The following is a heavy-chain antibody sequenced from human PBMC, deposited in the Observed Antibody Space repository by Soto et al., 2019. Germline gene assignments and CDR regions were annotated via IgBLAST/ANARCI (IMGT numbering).Heavy chain of an antibody. Sequence: KPSETLSLTCAVSGGSTSSGGYSWSWLRQPPGKGLEWIGYISHSGSTYYNPSLKSRVTISVDTSKNQFSLRLSSVTAADTAVYYCARGGLLPDYWGQGTLVTVSS. J-gene: IGHJ4*02. CDR2: ISHSGST. CDR1: GGSTSSGGYS. V-gene: IGHV4-30-2*01. D-gene: IGHD6-19*01. CDR3: ARGGLLPDY.